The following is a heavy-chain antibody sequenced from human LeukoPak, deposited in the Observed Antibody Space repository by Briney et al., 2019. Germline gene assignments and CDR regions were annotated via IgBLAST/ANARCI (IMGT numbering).Heavy chain of an antibody. CDR3: AISQGSYYDTSGYLGGDY. J-gene: IGHJ4*02. D-gene: IGHD3-22*01. CDR2: ISAYSGNT. V-gene: IGHV1-18*01. CDR1: GYTFTNYG. Sequence: ASVKVSCKASGYTFTNYGIFWVRQAPGQGLEWMGWISAYSGNTNYAQKLQGRVTMTTETSTSTAFMELESLRSDDTAVYYCAISQGSYYDTSGYLGGDYWGQGTLVTVSS.